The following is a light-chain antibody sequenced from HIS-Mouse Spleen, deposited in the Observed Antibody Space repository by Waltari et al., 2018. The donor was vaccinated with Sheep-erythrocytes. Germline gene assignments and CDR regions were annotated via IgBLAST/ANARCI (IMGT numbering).Light chain of an antibody. Sequence: EIVLTQSPATLSLSPGERATLACRASQSFSSYLAWYQQKPGQAPRLLIYDASNRATGIPARFSGSGSGTDFTLTISSLEPEEFAVYYCQQRSNWYTFGQGTKLEIK. V-gene: IGKV3-11*01. CDR3: QQRSNWYT. CDR1: QSFSSY. CDR2: DAS. J-gene: IGKJ2*01.